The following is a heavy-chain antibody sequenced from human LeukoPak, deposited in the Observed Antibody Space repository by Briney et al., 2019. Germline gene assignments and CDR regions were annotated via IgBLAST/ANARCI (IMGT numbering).Heavy chain of an antibody. V-gene: IGHV4-61*02. CDR2: FYTTGT. J-gene: IGHJ3*02. CDR3: ARAVVVAPTYAFDI. Sequence: SETLSLTCTVSGGXVSSGSYYWSWIRQPAGKGLEWIGRFYTTGTHYNPSLKSRVTVSVDTSKSLFSLRLTSVTAADTAVYYCARAVVVAPTYAFDIWGQGIMVTVSS. CDR1: GGXVSSGSYY. D-gene: IGHD2-15*01.